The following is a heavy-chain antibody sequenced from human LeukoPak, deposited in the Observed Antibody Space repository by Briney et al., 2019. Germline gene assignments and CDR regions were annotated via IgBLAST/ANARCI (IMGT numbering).Heavy chain of an antibody. J-gene: IGHJ4*02. D-gene: IGHD1-1*01. CDR1: GFTFSSYE. CDR2: ISSSGSTI. V-gene: IGHV3-48*03. CDR3: ATNSGWRFDY. Sequence: PGGSLRLSCAASGFTFSSYEMNWVRQAPGKGLEWVSYISSSGSTIYYADSVKGRFTISRDNAKNSLYLQMNSLRAEDTAVYYCATNSGWRFDYWGQGTLVTVSS.